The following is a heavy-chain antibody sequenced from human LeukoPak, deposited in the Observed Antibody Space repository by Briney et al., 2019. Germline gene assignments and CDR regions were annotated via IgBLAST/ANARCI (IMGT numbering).Heavy chain of an antibody. V-gene: IGHV3-23*01. J-gene: IGHJ5*02. CDR3: AKDSSSGGWFDP. CDR1: GFTFSSYA. Sequence: GGSLRLSCAASGFTFSSYAMSWVRQAPGKRLEWVSAISGSGGSTYYADSVKGRFTISRDNSKNTLYLQMNSLRAEDTAVYYCAKDSSSGGWFDPWGQGTLVTVSS. D-gene: IGHD6-13*01. CDR2: ISGSGGST.